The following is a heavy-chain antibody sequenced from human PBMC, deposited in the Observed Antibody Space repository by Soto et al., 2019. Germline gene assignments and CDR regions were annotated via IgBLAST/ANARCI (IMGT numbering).Heavy chain of an antibody. D-gene: IGHD1-26*01. CDR2: ISYDGSNK. Sequence: PGGSLRLSCAASGFTVSSYAMHWVRQAPGKGLEWVAVISYDGSNKYYADSVKGRFTFSRDNSKNTLYLQMNSLRAEDTAVYYCAREGVGATSINFDYWGQGTLVTVSS. J-gene: IGHJ4*02. V-gene: IGHV3-30-3*01. CDR1: GFTVSSYA. CDR3: AREGVGATSINFDY.